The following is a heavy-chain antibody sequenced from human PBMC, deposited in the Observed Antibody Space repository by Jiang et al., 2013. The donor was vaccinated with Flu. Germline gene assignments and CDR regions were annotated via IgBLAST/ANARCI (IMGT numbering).Heavy chain of an antibody. D-gene: IGHD3-22*01. Sequence: WVRPGVHGKGDWNVSQVSVLVVVTTYYADSVRGRFTISRDNSKNILFLQMDSLRAEDTAIYYCAKMDSSGFYYARRFDYWGQGTLVTVSS. V-gene: IGHV3-23*01. CDR2: SVLVVVTT. CDR3: AKMDSSGFYYARRFDY. J-gene: IGHJ4*02.